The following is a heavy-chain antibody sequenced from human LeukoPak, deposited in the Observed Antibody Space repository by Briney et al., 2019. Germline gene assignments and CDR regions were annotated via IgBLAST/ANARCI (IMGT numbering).Heavy chain of an antibody. CDR3: ARGALDPETVTNYFEY. J-gene: IGHJ4*02. V-gene: IGHV1-2*02. Sequence: ASVKVSCKASGYTFSDHYIQWVRQAPGQGFDWLGWLNPNSGGTDYARKFRGRVTMTRDMSLSTAYMELTRLTYDDTAVYYCARGALDPETVTNYFEYWAQGTLVTVSS. CDR1: GYTFSDHY. D-gene: IGHD4-17*01. CDR2: LNPNSGGT.